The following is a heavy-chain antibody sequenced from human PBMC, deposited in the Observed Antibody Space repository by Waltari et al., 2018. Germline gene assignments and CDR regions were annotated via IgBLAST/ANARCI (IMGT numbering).Heavy chain of an antibody. Sequence: EVQLVESGGGLVQPGGSLKLSCAASGFTFSGSSMHWVRQASGKGLESVGRMRSKDNSYATAYAASVKGRFTISRDDSKNTAYLQMNSLKTEDTAVYYCTSPGVATFDYWGQGTLVTVSS. V-gene: IGHV3-73*02. CDR3: TSPGVATFDY. CDR1: GFTFSGSS. CDR2: MRSKDNSYAT. D-gene: IGHD5-12*01. J-gene: IGHJ4*02.